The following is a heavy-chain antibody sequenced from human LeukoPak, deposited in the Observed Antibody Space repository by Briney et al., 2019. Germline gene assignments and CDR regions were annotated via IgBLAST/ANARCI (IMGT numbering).Heavy chain of an antibody. Sequence: SETLSLTCAVYGGSFSGYYWSWIRQPPGKGLEWIGEINHSGSTNYNPSLKSRVTISVDTSKNQFSLKLSSVTAADTAVYYCARGLKRGASLDYWGQGTLVTVPS. CDR3: ARGLKRGASLDY. V-gene: IGHV4-34*01. CDR2: INHSGST. J-gene: IGHJ4*02. CDR1: GGSFSGYY. D-gene: IGHD1-26*01.